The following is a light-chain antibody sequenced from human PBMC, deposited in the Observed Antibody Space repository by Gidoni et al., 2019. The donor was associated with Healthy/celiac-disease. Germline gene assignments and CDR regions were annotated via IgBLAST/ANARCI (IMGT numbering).Light chain of an antibody. V-gene: IGKV3-20*01. CDR1: QSVSSSY. J-gene: IGKJ3*01. CDR2: GAA. Sequence: EIVLTQSPGTLSLSPGERATLSCRASQSVSSSYLTWYQQQPGQAPRLLIYGAASRATGIPDRFSGSGYGTDFTLTISRLEPEDFAVYYCHQYGSSLFTFGPGTKVDIK. CDR3: HQYGSSLFT.